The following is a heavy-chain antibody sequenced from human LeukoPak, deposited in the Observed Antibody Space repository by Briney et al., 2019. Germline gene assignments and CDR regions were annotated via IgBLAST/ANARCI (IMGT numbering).Heavy chain of an antibody. V-gene: IGHV3-23*01. Sequence: GGSLRLSCAASGFTFSTYAMSWVRQAPGKGLEWVSTISGSGGDTYYAGSVKGRFTISRDSSKNTLYLQMNSLRAEDTAVYYCAKERDTAMVSWYYFDYWGQGTLVTVSS. CDR2: ISGSGGDT. J-gene: IGHJ4*02. D-gene: IGHD5-18*01. CDR3: AKERDTAMVSWYYFDY. CDR1: GFTFSTYA.